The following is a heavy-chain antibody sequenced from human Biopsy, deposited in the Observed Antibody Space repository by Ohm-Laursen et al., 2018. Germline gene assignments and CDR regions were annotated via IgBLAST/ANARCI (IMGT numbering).Heavy chain of an antibody. CDR1: EFTFSGYS. CDR3: ATELLPPGVGGPWLDS. Sequence: SLRLSCAASEFTFSGYSMNWVRQAPGGGLEWVSYINVYSNKKYYADSVKGRFIVSRDNDKNSLYLQMNSLRAADTAIYFCATELLPPGVGGPWLDSWGQGTPVTVSS. J-gene: IGHJ5*01. D-gene: IGHD3-10*01. V-gene: IGHV3-48*04. CDR2: INVYSNKK.